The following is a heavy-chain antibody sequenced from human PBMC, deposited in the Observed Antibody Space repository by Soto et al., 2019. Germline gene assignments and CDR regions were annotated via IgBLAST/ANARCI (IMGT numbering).Heavy chain of an antibody. CDR2: IFSNDEK. V-gene: IGHV2-26*01. Sequence: QVTLKESGPVLVKPTETLTLTCTVSGFSLSNARMGVSWIRQPPGKALEWLAHIFSNDEKSYSTSLKSRLTISKDTSNSQVVLTMTNMDPVDTATYYCARIPTTVTTDDFYYYGMDVWGQGTTVTVSS. J-gene: IGHJ6*02. CDR3: ARIPTTVTTDDFYYYGMDV. D-gene: IGHD4-17*01. CDR1: GFSLSNARMG.